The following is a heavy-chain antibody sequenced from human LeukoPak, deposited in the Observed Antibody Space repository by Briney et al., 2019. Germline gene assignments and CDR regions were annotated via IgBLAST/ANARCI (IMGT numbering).Heavy chain of an antibody. CDR1: GGSISSSHW. CDR2: IFHGGST. CDR3: ASSIIRVDDLSPVDY. D-gene: IGHD3-16*02. J-gene: IGHJ4*02. V-gene: IGHV4-4*02. Sequence: PSGTLSLTCGVSGGSISSSHWWSWVRQSPGQGLEWIEEIFHGGSTNYNPSLKNRVTISIDKSKNQFSLKLTSVTAADTAVYYCASSIIRVDDLSPVDYWGRGTLVTVSS.